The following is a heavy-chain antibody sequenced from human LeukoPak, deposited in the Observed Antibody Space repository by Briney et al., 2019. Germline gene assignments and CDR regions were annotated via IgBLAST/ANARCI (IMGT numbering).Heavy chain of an antibody. J-gene: IGHJ5*02. CDR2: IYTSGIT. Sequence: SETLSLTCTVSSGSISGHYWSWIRQSPGRGLEWIGNIYTSGITKYNPSLNSRVTISIDTSKNRFSLKVTSMTAADTAIYYCARQAQDGTDNYFDPWGRGILVTVSS. V-gene: IGHV4-4*09. CDR3: ARQAQDGTDNYFDP. CDR1: SGSISGHY. D-gene: IGHD1-14*01.